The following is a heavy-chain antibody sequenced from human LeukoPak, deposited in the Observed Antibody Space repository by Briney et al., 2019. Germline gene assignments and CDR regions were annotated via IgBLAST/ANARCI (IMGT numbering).Heavy chain of an antibody. V-gene: IGHV4-34*01. CDR1: GTSFTGYY. Sequence: PSETLSLTCAVYGTSFTGYYWSWIRQSPGKGLEWIGEIYHSGTTNYNPSLKSRVTISVDTSKNQFSLKVNSVTAADTAVYYCARRPPRGSQQLEAWGQGTLVTVSS. D-gene: IGHD6-6*01. CDR2: IYHSGTT. CDR3: ARRPPRGSQQLEA. J-gene: IGHJ5*02.